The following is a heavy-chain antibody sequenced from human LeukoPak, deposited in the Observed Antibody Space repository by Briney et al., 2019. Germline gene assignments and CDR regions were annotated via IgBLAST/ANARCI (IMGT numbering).Heavy chain of an antibody. CDR3: ARLKATTSPLDS. D-gene: IGHD1-7*01. V-gene: IGHV4-39*07. Sequence: SETLSLTCTVSGGSISSGGYYWSWIRLPPGKGLDWIGEINHSGSTNYNPSLKSRVTISVDTSKNQFSLKLSSVTAADTAVYYCARLKATTSPLDSWGQGTLVSVSS. CDR1: GGSISSGGYY. CDR2: INHSGST. J-gene: IGHJ4*02.